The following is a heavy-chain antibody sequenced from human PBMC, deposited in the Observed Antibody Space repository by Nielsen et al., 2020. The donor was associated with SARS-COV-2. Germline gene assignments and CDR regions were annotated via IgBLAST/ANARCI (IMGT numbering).Heavy chain of an antibody. D-gene: IGHD5-24*01. Sequence: SETLSLTCIVSGGSISTGSHYWSWIRQPPGKGLEWIGYIFYRGNTNYKPSLKSRVTISVETSKNQFSLKVNSVTAADTAVYYCVRIDMATISVDYWGRGTLVTVSS. CDR1: GGSISTGSHY. CDR3: VRIDMATISVDY. J-gene: IGHJ4*02. V-gene: IGHV4-61*01. CDR2: IFYRGNT.